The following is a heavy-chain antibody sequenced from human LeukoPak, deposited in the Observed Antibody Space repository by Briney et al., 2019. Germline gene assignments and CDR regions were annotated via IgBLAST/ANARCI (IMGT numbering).Heavy chain of an antibody. D-gene: IGHD6-13*01. CDR3: ARDSGSGLDAAAGRYYNWFDP. Sequence: ASVKVSFKASGYTFTIYGISWVRQAPGQGLEWMGWISAYNGNTNYAQKLQGRVTMTTDTSTSTAYMELRSLRSDDTAVYYCARDSGSGLDAAAGRYYNWFDPWGQGTLVTVSS. J-gene: IGHJ5*02. V-gene: IGHV1-18*01. CDR1: GYTFTIYG. CDR2: ISAYNGNT.